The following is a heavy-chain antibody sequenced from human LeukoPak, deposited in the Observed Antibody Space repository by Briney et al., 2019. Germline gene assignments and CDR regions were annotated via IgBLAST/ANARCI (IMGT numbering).Heavy chain of an antibody. Sequence: SETLPLTCTVSGGSISSYYWNWIRQPAGSGLEWIGRIYTSGTTDYNPSLKNRVTMSVDTSKNQFSLKLSSVTAADTAVYYCACRRTGRGLDYRGKGTLVTVTS. CDR2: IYTSGTT. CDR3: ACRRTGRGLDY. D-gene: IGHD3-10*01. CDR1: GGSISSYY. V-gene: IGHV4-4*07. J-gene: IGHJ4*02.